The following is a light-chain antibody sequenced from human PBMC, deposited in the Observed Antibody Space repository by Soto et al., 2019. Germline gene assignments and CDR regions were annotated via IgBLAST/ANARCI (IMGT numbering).Light chain of an antibody. Sequence: IVLTHSPGTLSLSPGDRATLSCRASRSVSRYLGWYQQKPGQAPRLLIYAASNRATGIPDRFSGSGSGTDFTLTISRLEPEDFAVYYCQHYSSSPTKFGQGTKVDIK. CDR1: RSVSRY. CDR3: QHYSSSPTK. J-gene: IGKJ1*01. CDR2: AAS. V-gene: IGKV3-20*01.